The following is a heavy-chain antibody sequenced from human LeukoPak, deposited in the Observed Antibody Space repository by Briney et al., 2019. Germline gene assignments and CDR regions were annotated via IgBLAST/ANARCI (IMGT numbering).Heavy chain of an antibody. CDR3: ASQIMSSSRQAFDY. CDR1: GGSISSYY. J-gene: IGHJ4*02. V-gene: IGHV4-59*01. CDR2: IYYSGST. D-gene: IGHD6-13*01. Sequence: PSETLSLTCTVSGGSISSYYWSWIRQPPGKGLEWIGYIYYSGSTNYNPSLKSRVTISVDTSKNQFSLKLSSVTAADTAVYYCASQIMSSSRQAFDYWGQGTLDTVSS.